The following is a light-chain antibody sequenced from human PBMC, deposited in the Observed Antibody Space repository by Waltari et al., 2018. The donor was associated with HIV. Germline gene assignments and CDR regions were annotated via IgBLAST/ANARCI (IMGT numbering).Light chain of an antibody. CDR2: QDN. V-gene: IGLV3-1*01. Sequence: SYDLTQPPSVSVSPGQTATIPCSGTNLGGKYASWYQQKPGQSPVLVIYQDNKRPSGIPERFSGSNSGNTATLTISGTQTMDEADYYCQAWDSATGVFGGGTNLTVL. J-gene: IGLJ2*01. CDR1: NLGGKY. CDR3: QAWDSATGV.